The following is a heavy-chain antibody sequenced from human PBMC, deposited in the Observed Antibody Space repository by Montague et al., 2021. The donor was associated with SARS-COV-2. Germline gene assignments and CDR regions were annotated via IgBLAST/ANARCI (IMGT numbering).Heavy chain of an antibody. J-gene: IGHJ4*02. CDR3: ARIPVGSKYYFDF. Sequence: CAIPGDSVSSNIATWNWIRQSSSRGLEWLGRTYYRSKWYNDYAESVKSRITIDPDTSKHQFSLHLNSVTPEDTAVYYCARIPVGSKYYFDFWGQGTLVTVSS. V-gene: IGHV6-1*01. CDR2: TYYRSKWYN. CDR1: GDSVSSNIAT. D-gene: IGHD2-2*01.